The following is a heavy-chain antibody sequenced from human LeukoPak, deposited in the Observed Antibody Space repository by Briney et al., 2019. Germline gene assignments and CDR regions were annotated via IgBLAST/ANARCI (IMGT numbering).Heavy chain of an antibody. CDR1: GGSISSSNW. D-gene: IGHD6-19*01. V-gene: IGHV4-4*02. CDR3: AKDATSGWGYFDY. J-gene: IGHJ4*02. CDR2: IYHSGST. Sequence: SGTLSLTCAVSGGSISSSNWWRWVRQPPGKGLEWIGEIYHSGSTNYNPSLKSRVTISVDKSKNQFSLKLSSVTAADTAVYYCAKDATSGWGYFDYWGQGTLVTVSS.